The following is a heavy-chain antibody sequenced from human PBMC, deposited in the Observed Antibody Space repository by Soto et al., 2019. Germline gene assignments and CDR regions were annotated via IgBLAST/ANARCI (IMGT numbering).Heavy chain of an antibody. J-gene: IGHJ4*02. CDR2: ISYDGSNK. CDR3: ARAPSLVGATDY. Sequence: QVQLVESGGGVVQPGRSLRLSCAASGFTFSSYAMHWVRQAPGKGLEWVAVISYDGSNKYYADSVKGRFTISRDNSKNTLYLQMNSLRAEDTAVYYCARAPSLVGATDYWGQGTLVTVSS. V-gene: IGHV3-30-3*01. CDR1: GFTFSSYA. D-gene: IGHD1-26*01.